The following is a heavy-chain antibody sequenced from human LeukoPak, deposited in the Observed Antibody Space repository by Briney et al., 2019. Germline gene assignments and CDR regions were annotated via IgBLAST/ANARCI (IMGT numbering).Heavy chain of an antibody. J-gene: IGHJ5*02. CDR2: ISYDGSNK. CDR3: AREPIILTRLNWFDP. Sequence: GGSLRLSCAASGFTFSSYGMHWVRQAPGKGLEWVAVISYDGSNKYYADSVKGRFTISRDNSKNTLYLQMNSLRAEDTAVYYCAREPIILTRLNWFDPWGQGTLVTVSS. V-gene: IGHV3-30*03. D-gene: IGHD3-10*01. CDR1: GFTFSSYG.